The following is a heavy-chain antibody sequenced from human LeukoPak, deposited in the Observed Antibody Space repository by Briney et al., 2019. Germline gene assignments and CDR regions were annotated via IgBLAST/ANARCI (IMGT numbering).Heavy chain of an antibody. J-gene: IGHJ4*02. Sequence: ASVKVSCKASGYTFTSYDINWVRQATGQGLEWMGWMNPNSGNTGYAQKFQGRVTITRNTSISTAYMELSSLRSEDAAVYYCARVGWELLDGFDYWGQGTLVTVSS. V-gene: IGHV1-8*03. CDR1: GYTFTSYD. D-gene: IGHD1-26*01. CDR3: ARVGWELLDGFDY. CDR2: MNPNSGNT.